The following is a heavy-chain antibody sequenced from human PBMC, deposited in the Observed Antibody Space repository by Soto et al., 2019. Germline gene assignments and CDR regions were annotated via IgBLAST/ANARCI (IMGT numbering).Heavy chain of an antibody. D-gene: IGHD6-6*01. J-gene: IGHJ1*01. CDR1: GYTFTGYY. CDR3: ARGGRDSSSEYFQH. CDR2: INPNSGGT. Sequence: ASVKVSCKASGYTFTGYYMHWVRQAPEQGIEWMGWINPNSGGTNYAQKFQGWVTMTRDTSISTAYMELSRLRSDDTAVYYCARGGRDSSSEYFQHWGQGTLVTVSS. V-gene: IGHV1-2*04.